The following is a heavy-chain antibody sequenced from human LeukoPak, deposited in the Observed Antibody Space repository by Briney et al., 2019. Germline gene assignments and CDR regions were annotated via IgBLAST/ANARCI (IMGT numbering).Heavy chain of an antibody. V-gene: IGHV1-46*01. J-gene: IGHJ5*02. CDR2: INPSGGST. CDR3: ARELGYGRNWFDP. CDR1: GYTFTSYY. D-gene: IGHD5-18*01. Sequence: ASVKVSCKASGYTFTSYYMHWVRQAPGQGLEWMGIINPSGGSTSYAQKFQGRVTITADESTSTAYMELSSLRSEDTAVYYCARELGYGRNWFDPWGQGTLVTVSS.